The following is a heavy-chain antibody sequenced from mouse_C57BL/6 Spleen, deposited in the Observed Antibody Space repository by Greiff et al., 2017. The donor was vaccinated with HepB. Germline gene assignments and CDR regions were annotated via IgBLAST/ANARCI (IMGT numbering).Heavy chain of an antibody. CDR3: ASITAGVADY. J-gene: IGHJ3*01. CDR1: GYTFTSYW. D-gene: IGHD1-1*01. Sequence: QVQLKQPGAELVKPGASVKLSCKASGYTFTSYWMHWVKQRPGQGLEWIGMIHPNSGSTNYNEKFKSKATLTVDKSSSTAYMQLSSLTSEDSAVYYCASITAGVADYWGQGTLVTVSA. CDR2: IHPNSGST. V-gene: IGHV1-64*01.